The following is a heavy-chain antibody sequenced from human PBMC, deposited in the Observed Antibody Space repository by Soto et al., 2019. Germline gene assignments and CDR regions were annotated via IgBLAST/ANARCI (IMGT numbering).Heavy chain of an antibody. V-gene: IGHV3-23*01. J-gene: IGHJ4*02. CDR3: AKDDNSWSYPPYFDY. D-gene: IGHD1-26*01. Sequence: EAQLLESGGGLVQPGGSLRISCAASGFSFSSYAMSWVRQAPGKGLEWVSVISGSADVTYYADSVKGRFTISRDNSKNTVYLQMNSLRAEDTAVYYCAKDDNSWSYPPYFDYWGQGTLVTVSS. CDR2: ISGSADVT. CDR1: GFSFSSYA.